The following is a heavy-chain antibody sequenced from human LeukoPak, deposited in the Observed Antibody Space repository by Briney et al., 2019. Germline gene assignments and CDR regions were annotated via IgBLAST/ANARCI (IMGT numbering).Heavy chain of an antibody. Sequence: GGSLRLSCAVSGFTSSDYYMSWVRQAPGKGMEYVSYVSSDSTYTNYADSVRGRFTISRDNAKNSLYLQMNSLRAEDTAVYYCVRGGPYGDYDAYWGQGTLVTVSS. J-gene: IGHJ4*02. D-gene: IGHD4-17*01. CDR1: GFTSSDYY. CDR2: VSSDSTYT. V-gene: IGHV3-11*06. CDR3: VRGGPYGDYDAY.